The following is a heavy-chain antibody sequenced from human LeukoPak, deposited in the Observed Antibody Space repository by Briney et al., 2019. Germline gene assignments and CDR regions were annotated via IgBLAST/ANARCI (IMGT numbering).Heavy chain of an antibody. J-gene: IGHJ5*02. CDR3: ARRLTQYDCFDP. V-gene: IGHV6-1*01. D-gene: IGHD2-2*01. Sequence: SQTLSLTCAISGDSVSSNSVTWNWISQSPSRGLEWLGRTYYRSTWYNDYAVSVRGRITVNPDTSKNQFSLHLNSVTPEDTAVYYCARRLTQYDCFDPWGQGILVTVSS. CDR2: TYYRSTWYN. CDR1: GDSVSSNSVT.